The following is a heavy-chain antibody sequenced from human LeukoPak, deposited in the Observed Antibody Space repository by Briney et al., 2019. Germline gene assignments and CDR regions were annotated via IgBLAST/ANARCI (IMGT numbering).Heavy chain of an antibody. CDR1: GYTFTSYY. D-gene: IGHD3-22*01. J-gene: IGHJ4*02. CDR3: AREPYYYDSSGYFLYYFDY. V-gene: IGHV1-46*01. CDR2: INPSGGST. Sequence: GASVKVSCKASGYTFTSYYMHWVRQAPGQGLEWMGMINPSGGSTSYAQKLQGRVTMTRDTSTNTVYMELSSLRSEDTAVYFCAREPYYYDSSGYFLYYFDYWGQGALVTVSS.